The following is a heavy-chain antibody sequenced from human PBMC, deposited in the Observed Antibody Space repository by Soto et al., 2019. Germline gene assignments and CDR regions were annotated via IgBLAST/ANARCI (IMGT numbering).Heavy chain of an antibody. CDR2: ISYDGSNK. Sequence: QVQLVESGGGVVQPGRSLRLSCAASGFTFSSYAMHWVRQAPGKGLEWVAVISYDGSNKYYADSVKGRFTISRDNSKNTLYLQMNSLRAEDTAVYYCARDIALNCISTSCYAGLSFGMDVWGQGTTVTVSS. J-gene: IGHJ6*02. D-gene: IGHD2-2*01. CDR3: ARDIALNCISTSCYAGLSFGMDV. CDR1: GFTFSSYA. V-gene: IGHV3-30-3*01.